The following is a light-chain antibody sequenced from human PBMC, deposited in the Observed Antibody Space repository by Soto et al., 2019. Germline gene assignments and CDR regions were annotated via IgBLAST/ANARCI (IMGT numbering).Light chain of an antibody. J-gene: IGKJ1*01. CDR2: RAS. CDR1: QNIYYN. CDR3: LQYHNLWA. V-gene: IGKV3-15*01. Sequence: ILMTQSPATVSVSPGESATLSCSASQNIYYNVAWYQQRPGQAPRLLIYRASTRAPGVPARFSGSGSGTEFTLTLSSLQPEDFTVYSCLQYHNLWAFGQGTKVEI.